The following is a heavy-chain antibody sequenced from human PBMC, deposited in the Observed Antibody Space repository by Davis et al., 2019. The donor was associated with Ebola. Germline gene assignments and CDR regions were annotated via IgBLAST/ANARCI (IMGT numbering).Heavy chain of an antibody. V-gene: IGHV3-23*01. CDR1: VITSSSYA. CDR2: ISGSGGST. D-gene: IGHD3-22*01. CDR3: AREDTMIVVAGYFDY. J-gene: IGHJ4*02. Sequence: GGSLRLSCTHSVITSSSYAMTWVRQAPGKGLEWVPAISGSGGSTSYADSVKGWFTISSDNAKNSLYLQMNSLRAEDTAVYYCAREDTMIVVAGYFDYWGQGTLVTVSS.